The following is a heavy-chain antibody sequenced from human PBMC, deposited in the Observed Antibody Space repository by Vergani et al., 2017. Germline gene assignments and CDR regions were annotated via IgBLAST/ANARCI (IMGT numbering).Heavy chain of an antibody. CDR2: INHSGST. CDR3: TTSSYCSSTSCYINYYYYGMDV. D-gene: IGHD2-2*02. Sequence: QVQLQQWGAGLLKPSETLSLTCAVYGGSFSGYYWSWIRQPPGKGLEWIGEINHSGSTNYNPSLKSRVTISVDTSKNQFSLKLSSVTAADTAVYYCTTSSYCSSTSCYINYYYYGMDVWGQGTTVTVSS. V-gene: IGHV4-34*01. J-gene: IGHJ6*02. CDR1: GGSFSGYY.